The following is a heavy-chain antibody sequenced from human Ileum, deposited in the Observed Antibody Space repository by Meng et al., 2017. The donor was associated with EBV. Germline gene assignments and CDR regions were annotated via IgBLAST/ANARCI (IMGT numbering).Heavy chain of an antibody. J-gene: IGHJ5*02. D-gene: IGHD4-11*01. CDR1: GGSIISGGHS. V-gene: IGHV4-30-2*01. CDR2: IQHSGST. Sequence: LQLQEFGSGLVKHSQPLSLTCAVSGGSIISGGHSCSWIRQPPGKGLEWIGDIQHSGSTYYNPSLKSRVTISVDRSRNQFSLKLSSVTAADTAVYYCARATTITRGHWFDPWGQGTLVTVSS. CDR3: ARATTITRGHWFDP.